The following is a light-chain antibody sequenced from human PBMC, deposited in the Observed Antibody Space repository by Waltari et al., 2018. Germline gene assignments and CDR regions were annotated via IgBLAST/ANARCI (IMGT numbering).Light chain of an antibody. Sequence: QSALTQPRSVSGSPGQSVTIPCTGTSSAVGGYNSVSWYQQHPGKAPKLMSYEVSKRPSGVPDRFSGSKSGNTASLTISGLQAEDEADYYCCSYAGSYTFDVVFGGGTKLTVL. CDR3: CSYAGSYTFDVV. CDR1: SSAVGGYNS. CDR2: EVS. J-gene: IGLJ2*01. V-gene: IGLV2-11*01.